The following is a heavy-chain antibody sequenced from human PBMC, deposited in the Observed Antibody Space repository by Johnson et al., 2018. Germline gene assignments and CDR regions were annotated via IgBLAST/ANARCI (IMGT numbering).Heavy chain of an antibody. CDR2: IYPRGRT. V-gene: IGHV4-4*02. J-gene: IGHJ6*03. D-gene: IGHD6-6*01. Sequence: QVQLQESGPGLVKXSGTLLIRCAVSGGSISSSNWWSWVRQPPRKGLEWLGEIYPRGRTNYNPSLERRITMSLDKSKNKFSLELKSGTAADAAGFYWAGFWAGVGKNNEYSSSSDNYYYYYMDVWGKGTTVTVSS. CDR1: GGSISSSNW. CDR3: AGFWAGVGKNNEYSSSSDNYYYYYMDV.